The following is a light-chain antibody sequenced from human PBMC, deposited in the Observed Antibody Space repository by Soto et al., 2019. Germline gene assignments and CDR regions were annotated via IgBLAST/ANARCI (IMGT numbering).Light chain of an antibody. V-gene: IGKV1-9*01. Sequence: LSASVGDRVTITCRASQGISSYLAWYQQRPGKAPKLLMFGASTLQSGVPSRFSGSSSGTTFTLTINNLQPEDFATYYCQQLNNFPRTFGQGTKVE. CDR3: QQLNNFPRT. J-gene: IGKJ1*01. CDR2: GAS. CDR1: QGISSY.